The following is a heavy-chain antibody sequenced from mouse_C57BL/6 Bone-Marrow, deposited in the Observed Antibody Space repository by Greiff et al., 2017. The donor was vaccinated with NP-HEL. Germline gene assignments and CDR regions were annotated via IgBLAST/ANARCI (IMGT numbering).Heavy chain of an antibody. CDR3: ARYGSSAYYYAMDY. CDR1: GYPFTSYW. D-gene: IGHD1-1*01. V-gene: IGHV1-64*01. J-gene: IGHJ4*01. CDR2: IHPNSGST. Sequence: QVQLQQSGAELVKPGASVKLSCKASGYPFTSYWMHWVKQRPGQGLEWIGIIHPNSGSTNYNAKFKSKATLTVAKSSSTAYMQLSSLTSEDSAVYYWARYGSSAYYYAMDYWGQGTTGTVSS.